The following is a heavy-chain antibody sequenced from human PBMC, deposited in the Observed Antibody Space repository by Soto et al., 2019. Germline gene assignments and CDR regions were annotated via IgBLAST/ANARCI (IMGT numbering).Heavy chain of an antibody. CDR2: ISAYNDNT. J-gene: IGHJ4*02. CDR1: GYTFPSYG. CDR3: ATVGRYFDWLGDDY. V-gene: IGHV1-18*01. D-gene: IGHD3-9*01. Sequence: ASVKVSCKASGYTFPSYGISWVRQARGQGLEWMGWISAYNDNTNYAQKLQGRVTMTTDTSTSTAYMELRSLRSDDTAVYYCATVGRYFDWLGDDYWGQGTLVTVSS.